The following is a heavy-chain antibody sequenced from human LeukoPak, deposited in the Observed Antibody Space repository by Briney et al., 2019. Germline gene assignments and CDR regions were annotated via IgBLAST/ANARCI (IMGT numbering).Heavy chain of an antibody. V-gene: IGHV1-18*01. D-gene: IGHD3-22*01. CDR2: ISAYNGNT. Sequence: ASVKVSCKASGYTFTSYGISWVRQAPGQGLEWMGWISAYNGNTNYAQKLQGRVTMTTDTSTSTAYMELRSLRSDDTAVYYRARAYYDSSGYTVYYCYYGMDVWGQGTTVTVSS. J-gene: IGHJ6*02. CDR1: GYTFTSYG. CDR3: ARAYYDSSGYTVYYCYYGMDV.